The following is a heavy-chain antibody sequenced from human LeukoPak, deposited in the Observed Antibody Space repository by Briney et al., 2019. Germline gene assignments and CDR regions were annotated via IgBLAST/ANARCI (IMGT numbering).Heavy chain of an antibody. Sequence: GGSLRLSCAASGFTFSTYWMHWVRQAPGKGLVWVSRINTYGSSTSYADSVKGRFTISRDNAKNSLYLQMNSLRAEDTAVYYCARGKLGELSLRAFDIWGQGTMVTVSS. J-gene: IGHJ3*02. D-gene: IGHD3-16*02. CDR2: INTYGSST. CDR1: GFTFSTYW. CDR3: ARGKLGELSLRAFDI. V-gene: IGHV3-74*01.